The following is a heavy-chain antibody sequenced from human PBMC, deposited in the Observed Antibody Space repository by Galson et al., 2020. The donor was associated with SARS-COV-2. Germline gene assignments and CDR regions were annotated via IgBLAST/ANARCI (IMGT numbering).Heavy chain of an antibody. Sequence: LETLSLTCAVSGGSVINTNWWTWVRQSPGKRLEWIGEIHHSGNTNYNPSLNSRVTISVDTSKNQFSLKLISVTAADTAVYFCARLGDCSGGTCYSRGYNWFDPWGQGTLVTVSS. CDR1: GGSVINTNW. V-gene: IGHV4-4*01. J-gene: IGHJ5*02. D-gene: IGHD2-15*01. CDR3: ARLGDCSGGTCYSRGYNWFDP. CDR2: IHHSGNT.